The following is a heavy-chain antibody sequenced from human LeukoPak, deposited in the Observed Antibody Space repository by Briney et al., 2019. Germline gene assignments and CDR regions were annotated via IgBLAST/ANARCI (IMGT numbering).Heavy chain of an antibody. CDR1: GASLSSGSYY. Sequence: SETLSLTCTVSGASLSSGSYYWSWLRQPPGKGLESIAYIYYSGSTNYNPSLKSRVTISVDTSKNQVSLKLSSVTAADTAVYYCARAVRGVNYYYMDVWGKGTTVTISS. J-gene: IGHJ6*03. V-gene: IGHV4-61*01. CDR3: ARAVRGVNYYYMDV. CDR2: IYYSGST. D-gene: IGHD3-10*01.